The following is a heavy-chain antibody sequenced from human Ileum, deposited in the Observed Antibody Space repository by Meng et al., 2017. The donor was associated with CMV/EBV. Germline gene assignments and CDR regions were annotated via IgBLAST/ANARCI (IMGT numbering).Heavy chain of an antibody. Sequence: QVQLQQLGAGLLKPSETLSLTCAVFGGSFTDYYWTWFRQSPGKGLEWIGENTHSGRAYYSSSLTGRATISVDMSKYQFSLKLPSVTAADTAIYYCARGLASGWPDYWGQGTLVTVSS. D-gene: IGHD3-10*01. V-gene: IGHV4-34*01. CDR2: NTHSGRA. J-gene: IGHJ4*02. CDR1: GGSFTDYY. CDR3: ARGLASGWPDY.